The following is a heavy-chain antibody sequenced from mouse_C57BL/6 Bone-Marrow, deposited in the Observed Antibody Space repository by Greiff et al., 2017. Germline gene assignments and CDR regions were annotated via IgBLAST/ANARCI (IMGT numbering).Heavy chain of an antibody. CDR1: GFTFSDYG. J-gene: IGHJ3*01. V-gene: IGHV5-17*01. CDR3: ARGLRRASAWFAY. D-gene: IGHD2-4*01. CDR2: ISSGSSTL. Sequence: EVMLVESGGGLVKPGGSLKLSCAASGFTFSDYGMHWVRQAPEKGLEWVAYISSGSSTLYYADTVKGRFTISRDNAKNTLFLQMTSLRSEDTAMYYCARGLRRASAWFAYWGQGTLVTVSA.